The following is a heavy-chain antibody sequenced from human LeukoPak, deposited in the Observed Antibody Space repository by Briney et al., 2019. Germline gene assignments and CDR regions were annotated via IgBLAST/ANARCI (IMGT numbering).Heavy chain of an antibody. J-gene: IGHJ5*02. V-gene: IGHV2-5*02. CDR3: AHVTPGWFDP. Sequence: SGPTLVHPTQPLTLTCTFSGFSLSTSGVGVGWIRQPPEKALEWLALSNWDDDKRYSPSLKSRLTITKDTSKNQVVLTMTNMDPVNTATYYCAHVTPGWFDPWGQGTLVTVSS. CDR2: SNWDDDK. CDR1: GFSLSTSGVG.